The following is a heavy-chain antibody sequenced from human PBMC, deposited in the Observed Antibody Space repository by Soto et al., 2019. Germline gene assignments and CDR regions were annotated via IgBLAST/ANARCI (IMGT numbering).Heavy chain of an antibody. Sequence: SGPTLVNPTETLTLTCTVSGFSLTTGKMGVSWIRQPPGKALEWLAHVFSDNERSYSTSLQGRLTISKDTSGSQVVLSMTNVDPVDTATYYCARMNVDSYQFYYAMDVWGQGTTVTVSS. V-gene: IGHV2-26*01. CDR2: VFSDNER. D-gene: IGHD4-17*01. CDR3: ARMNVDSYQFYYAMDV. J-gene: IGHJ6*02. CDR1: GFSLTTGKMG.